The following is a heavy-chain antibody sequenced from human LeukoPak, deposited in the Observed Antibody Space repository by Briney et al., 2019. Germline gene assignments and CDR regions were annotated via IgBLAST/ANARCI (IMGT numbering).Heavy chain of an antibody. CDR2: MYNSGSS. Sequence: SETLSLTCTVSGGSISSYCWTWVRQPPGKGLEWLWYMYNSGSSNYNPSCMSRGTTSVYASRNKSSLKLSSVTAADTAETYCVRHPPDNMGWYDEGGQG. D-gene: IGHD6-19*01. V-gene: IGHV4-59*08. CDR3: VRHPPDNMGWYDE. CDR1: GGSISSYC. J-gene: IGHJ1*01.